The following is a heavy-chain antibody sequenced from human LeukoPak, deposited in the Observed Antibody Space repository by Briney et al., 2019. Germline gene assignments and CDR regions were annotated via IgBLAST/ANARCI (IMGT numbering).Heavy chain of an antibody. D-gene: IGHD2-15*01. Sequence: PSETLSLTCTVSGGSISSYYWSWIRQPPGKGLELIGYIYYSGSTNYNPSLKGRVTISVDTSKNQFSLKLSSVTAADTAVYYCARVSSGVYFDYWGQGTLVTVSS. V-gene: IGHV4-59*01. CDR2: IYYSGST. CDR1: GGSISSYY. J-gene: IGHJ4*02. CDR3: ARVSSGVYFDY.